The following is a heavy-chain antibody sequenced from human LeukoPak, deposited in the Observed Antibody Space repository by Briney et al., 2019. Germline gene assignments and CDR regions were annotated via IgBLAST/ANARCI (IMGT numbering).Heavy chain of an antibody. D-gene: IGHD3-10*01. CDR3: AKEGISGSADYYYYGMDV. CDR2: ISGSGGST. V-gene: IGHV3-23*01. CDR1: GFTFSSHA. J-gene: IGHJ6*02. Sequence: GGSLRLSCAASGFTFSSHAMSWVRQAPGKGLECVSAISGSGGSTYYADSVKGRFTISRDNSKNTLYLQMNSLRAEDTAVYYCAKEGISGSADYYYYGMDVWGQGTTVTVSS.